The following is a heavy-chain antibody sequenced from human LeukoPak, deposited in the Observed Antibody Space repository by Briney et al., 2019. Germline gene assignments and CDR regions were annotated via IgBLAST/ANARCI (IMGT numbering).Heavy chain of an antibody. D-gene: IGHD6-6*01. J-gene: IGHJ3*02. CDR3: ATAEWSIAARSYAFDI. CDR2: IIPIFGTA. V-gene: IGHV1-69*06. CDR1: GGTFSNYA. Sequence: GASVKVSCKASGGTFSNYAISWVRQAPGQGLEWMGGIIPIFGTANYAQKFQGRVTITADKSTSTAYMELSSLRSEDTAVYYCATAEWSIAARSYAFDIWGQGTMVTVSS.